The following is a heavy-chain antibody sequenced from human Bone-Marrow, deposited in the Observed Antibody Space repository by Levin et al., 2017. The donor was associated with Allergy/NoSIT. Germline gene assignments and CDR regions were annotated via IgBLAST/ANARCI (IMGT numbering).Heavy chain of an antibody. CDR1: GFTFNIYA. CDR2: VSGTGENI. J-gene: IGHJ5*02. D-gene: IGHD3-22*01. Sequence: PGESLKISCAASGFTFNIYAMIWVRQAPGKGLEWVSTVSGTGENIHYADSVKGRFTISRDNSKNTVYLQMTSLRAEDTAVYYCAKDMGYYDSDGYYYPGSSGVSGSWGQGSLVTVSS. V-gene: IGHV3-23*01. CDR3: AKDMGYYDSDGYYYPGSSGVSGS.